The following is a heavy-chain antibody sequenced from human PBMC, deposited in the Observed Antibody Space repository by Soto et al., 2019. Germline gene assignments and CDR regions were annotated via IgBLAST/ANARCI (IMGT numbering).Heavy chain of an antibody. D-gene: IGHD1-26*01. CDR1: GGSISSGGYS. Sequence: SETLSLTCAVSGGSISSGGYSWSWIRQPPGKGLEWIGYIYHSGSTYYNPSLKSRVTISVDRSKNQFSLKLSSVTAADTAVYYCARAAPVGAALDYWGQGTLVTVSS. V-gene: IGHV4-30-2*01. J-gene: IGHJ4*02. CDR3: ARAAPVGAALDY. CDR2: IYHSGST.